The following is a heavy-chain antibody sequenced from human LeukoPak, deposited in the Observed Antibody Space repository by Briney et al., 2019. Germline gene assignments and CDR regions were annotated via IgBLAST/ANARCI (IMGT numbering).Heavy chain of an antibody. CDR2: IKGKTDGGTL. CDR1: GFTFSNAW. D-gene: IGHD3-3*01. V-gene: IGHV3-15*01. J-gene: IGHJ4*02. CDR3: SSTTTFGIIIMSY. Sequence: GGSLRLSCAASGFTFSNAWMSWVRQAPGKGLEWIGRIKGKTDGGTLDYAAPVKGRFTISRDDSRNTLYLQMNSLKTEDTAVYYCSSTTTFGIIIMSYWGQGTLVSVSS.